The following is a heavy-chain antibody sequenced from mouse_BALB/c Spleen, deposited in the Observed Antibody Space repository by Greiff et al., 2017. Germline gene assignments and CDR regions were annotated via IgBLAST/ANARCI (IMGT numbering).Heavy chain of an antibody. J-gene: IGHJ2*01. CDR2: IYPGDGDT. V-gene: IGHV1-87*01. CDR1: GYTFTSYW. CDR3: ARGVGGSSSYYFDY. D-gene: IGHD1-1*01. Sequence: LQESGAELARPGASVKLSCKASGYTFTSYWMQWVKQRPGQGLEWIGAIYPGDGDTRYTQKFKGKATLTADKSSSTAYMQLSSLASEDSAVYYCARGVGGSSSYYFDYWGQGTTLTVSS.